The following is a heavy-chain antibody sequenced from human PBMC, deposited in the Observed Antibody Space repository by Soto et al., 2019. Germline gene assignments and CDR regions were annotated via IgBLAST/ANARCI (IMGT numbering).Heavy chain of an antibody. J-gene: IGHJ6*02. D-gene: IGHD2-2*01. CDR2: ISAYNGNT. Sequence: QVQLVQSGAEVKKPGASVKVSCKASGYTFTSYGISWVRQAPGQGLEWMGWISAYNGNTNYAQKLQGRVTMTTDTSTSTAYMELRSLRSDDTDVYYCARFVLGFCSSTSCYDDYYYRMDVLGQGTTGTGSS. CDR1: GYTFTSYG. CDR3: ARFVLGFCSSTSCYDDYYYRMDV. V-gene: IGHV1-18*01.